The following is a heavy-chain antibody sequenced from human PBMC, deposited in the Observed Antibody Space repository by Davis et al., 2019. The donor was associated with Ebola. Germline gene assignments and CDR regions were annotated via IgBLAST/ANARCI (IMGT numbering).Heavy chain of an antibody. CDR2: IYYSGST. Sequence: PSETLSLTCAVSGGSISSGGYSWSWIRQPPGKGLKWIGYIYYSGSTNYNPSLKSRVTISVDTSKNQFSLKLSSVTAADTAVYYCVNDGGHGGDSDYWGQGILVTVSS. CDR1: GGSISSGGYS. CDR3: VNDGGHGGDSDY. V-gene: IGHV4-30-4*07. D-gene: IGHD2-21*02. J-gene: IGHJ4*02.